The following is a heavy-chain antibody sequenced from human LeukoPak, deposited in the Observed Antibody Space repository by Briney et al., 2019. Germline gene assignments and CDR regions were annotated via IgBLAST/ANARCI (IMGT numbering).Heavy chain of an antibody. Sequence: KPSDTLSLTCIISDDSISSSSYYWGWIRQPPGKGLEWIGYIYYSGSTNYNPSLKSRVTISVDTSKNQFSLKLSSVTAADTAVYYCATGAGGNQASPLSPVLYYWGQGTLVTVSS. J-gene: IGHJ4*02. D-gene: IGHD4-23*01. CDR1: DDSISSSSYY. CDR2: IYYSGST. CDR3: ATGAGGNQASPLSPVLYY. V-gene: IGHV4-61*05.